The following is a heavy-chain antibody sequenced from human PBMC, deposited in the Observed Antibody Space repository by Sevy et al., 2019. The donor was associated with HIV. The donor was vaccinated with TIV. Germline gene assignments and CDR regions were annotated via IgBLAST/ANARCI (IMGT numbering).Heavy chain of an antibody. CDR2: IWYDGSNK. CDR3: AREYTIFGVANLPSDY. J-gene: IGHJ4*02. Sequence: GGSLRLSCAASGFIFNNYGTHWVRQAPGKGLEWVAVIWYDGSNKYYADSVKGRFTISRDNSKNTLYLQMNSLRAEDTAVYYCAREYTIFGVANLPSDYWGQGTLVTVSS. CDR1: GFIFNNYG. D-gene: IGHD3-3*01. V-gene: IGHV3-33*01.